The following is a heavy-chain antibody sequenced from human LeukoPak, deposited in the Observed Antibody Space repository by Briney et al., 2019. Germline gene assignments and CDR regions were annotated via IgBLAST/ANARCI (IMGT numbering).Heavy chain of an antibody. V-gene: IGHV1-46*01. Sequence: ASVKVSCKASGYTFTSYYMHWVRQAPGQGLEWMGIINPSGGSTSYAQKFQGRVTMTRDTSTSTAYMELSSLRSEDTAVYYCATTTVTTLGPYYYYGMDVWGQGTTVTVSS. CDR2: INPSGGST. CDR1: GYTFTSYY. CDR3: ATTTVTTLGPYYYYGMDV. D-gene: IGHD4-17*01. J-gene: IGHJ6*02.